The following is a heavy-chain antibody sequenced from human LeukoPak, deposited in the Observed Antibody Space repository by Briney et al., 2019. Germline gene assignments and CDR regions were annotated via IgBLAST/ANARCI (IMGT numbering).Heavy chain of an antibody. V-gene: IGHV3-7*03. D-gene: IGHD3-10*01. CDR3: ARGVGVRGVVSQPLEY. CDR1: GFTFSNYW. Sequence: GGSLRLSCVASGFTFSNYWMSWVRQAPGKGLEWVANIKQDGSEKYYVDSVKGRFTLSRDNSKNTLYLHMNNLRADDTAVYYCARGVGVRGVVSQPLEYWAQGTLVIVSS. CDR2: IKQDGSEK. J-gene: IGHJ4*02.